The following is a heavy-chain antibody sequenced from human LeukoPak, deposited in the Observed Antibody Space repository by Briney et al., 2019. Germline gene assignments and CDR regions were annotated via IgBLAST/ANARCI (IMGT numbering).Heavy chain of an antibody. V-gene: IGHV3-7*01. D-gene: IGHD6-13*01. Sequence: GGSLRLSCAASGSTFSSYWMSWVRQAPGKGLEWVANIKQDGSEKYYVDSVKGRFTISRDNAKNSLYLQMNSLRAEDTAVYYCARDLYIAAAEYWGQGTLVTVSS. CDR3: ARDLYIAAAEY. CDR2: IKQDGSEK. CDR1: GSTFSSYW. J-gene: IGHJ4*02.